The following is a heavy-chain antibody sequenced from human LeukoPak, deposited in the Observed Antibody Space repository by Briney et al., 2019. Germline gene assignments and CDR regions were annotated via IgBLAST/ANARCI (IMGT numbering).Heavy chain of an antibody. CDR1: GFTFSSYA. Sequence: PGGSLILSCVASGFTFSSYAMHWVRQAPGKGLELVALISYVGENEYYADSVKGRITISRDNSKNTLSLQMNSLRAEDTAVYYCVRGRYYYDSSGYLDYWGQGNLATVSS. J-gene: IGHJ4*02. V-gene: IGHV3-30*04. CDR3: VRGRYYYDSSGYLDY. D-gene: IGHD3-22*01. CDR2: ISYVGENE.